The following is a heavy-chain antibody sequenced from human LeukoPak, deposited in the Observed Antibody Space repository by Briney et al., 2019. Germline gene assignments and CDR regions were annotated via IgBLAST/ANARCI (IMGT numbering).Heavy chain of an antibody. CDR1: GFTFSSYG. CDR3: ARDGGYYYGSGSYYYGGGLDY. Sequence: PGRSLRLSCVASGFTFSSYGMHWVRQAPGKGLEWVAVIWYDGSNKYYADSVKGRFTISRDNSKNTLYLQMNSLRAEDTAVYYCARDGGYYYGSGSYYYGGGLDYWGQGTLVTVSS. V-gene: IGHV3-33*01. CDR2: IWYDGSNK. J-gene: IGHJ4*02. D-gene: IGHD3-10*01.